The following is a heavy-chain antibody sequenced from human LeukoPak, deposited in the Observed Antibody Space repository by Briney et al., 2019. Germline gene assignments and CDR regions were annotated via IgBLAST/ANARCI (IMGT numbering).Heavy chain of an antibody. Sequence: SVKVSCKASGGTFSSYAISWVRQAPGQGLEWMGGIIPIFGTANYAQKFQGRVTITADESTSTAYMELSSLRSEDTAVYYCEGSSWYGGNWFDPWGQGTLVTVSS. D-gene: IGHD6-13*01. CDR3: EGSSWYGGNWFDP. CDR1: GGTFSSYA. V-gene: IGHV1-69*13. J-gene: IGHJ5*02. CDR2: IIPIFGTA.